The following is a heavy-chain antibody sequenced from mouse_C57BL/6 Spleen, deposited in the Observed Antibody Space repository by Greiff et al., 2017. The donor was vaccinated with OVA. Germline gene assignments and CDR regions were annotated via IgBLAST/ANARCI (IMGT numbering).Heavy chain of an antibody. CDR2: IHPNSGST. V-gene: IGHV1-64*01. CDR3: ARSMNYPYYFDY. J-gene: IGHJ2*01. Sequence: QVQLQHPGAELVKPGASVKLSCKASGYTFTSYWMHWVKQRPGQGLEWIGMIHPNSGSTNYNEKFKSKATLTVDKSSSTAYMQLSSLTSEDSAVYYCARSMNYPYYFDYWGQGTTLTVSS. CDR1: GYTFTSYW. D-gene: IGHD2-1*01.